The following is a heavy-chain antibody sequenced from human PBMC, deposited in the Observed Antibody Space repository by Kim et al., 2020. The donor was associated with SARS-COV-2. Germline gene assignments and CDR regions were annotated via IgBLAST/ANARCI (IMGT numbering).Heavy chain of an antibody. CDR1: GGSVSSGIHH. J-gene: IGHJ5*02. CDR3: ATYYDSSHKWFDP. D-gene: IGHD3-22*01. Sequence: SETLSLTCTVSGGSVSSGIHHWTWIRQPPGKGLEYIGNIYYSGRTNYNPSLKSRVTISVDTSKNQFSLNMRSVTAADTAVYYWATYYDSSHKWFDPWGQGTLVTVSS. CDR2: IYYSGRT. V-gene: IGHV4-61*01.